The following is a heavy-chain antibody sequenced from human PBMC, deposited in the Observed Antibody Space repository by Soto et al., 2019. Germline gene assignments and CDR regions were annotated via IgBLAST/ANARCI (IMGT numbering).Heavy chain of an antibody. J-gene: IGHJ4*02. V-gene: IGHV1-69*08. CDR3: ARDPVVVTASQRDY. CDR2: IIPILGIA. D-gene: IGHD2-21*02. Sequence: QVQLVQSGAEVKKPGSSVKVSCKASGGTFSSYTISWVRQAPGQGLEWMGRIIPILGIANYAQKFQGRVTITADKSTSTAYMELSSLRSEDTVVYYCARDPVVVTASQRDYWGQGTLVTVSS. CDR1: GGTFSSYT.